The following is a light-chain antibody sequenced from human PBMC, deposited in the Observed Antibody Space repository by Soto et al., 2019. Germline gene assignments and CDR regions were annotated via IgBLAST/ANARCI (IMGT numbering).Light chain of an antibody. CDR1: QSVTSSF. J-gene: IGKJ1*01. V-gene: IGKV3-20*01. CDR3: QQYGSSSWT. Sequence: EVVFTQSPASLSLSPGERATLSCRASQSVTSSFFAWYQQRPGQAPRLLIYGASSRATGIPDRFSGSGSGTEFTLTISRLEPEDFAVYYCQQYGSSSWTFGQGTKVDNK. CDR2: GAS.